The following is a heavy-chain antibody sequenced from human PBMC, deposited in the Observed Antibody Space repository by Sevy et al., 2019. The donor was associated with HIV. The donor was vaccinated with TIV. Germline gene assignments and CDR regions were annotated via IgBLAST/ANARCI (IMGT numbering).Heavy chain of an antibody. CDR1: GFIFGDYT. CDR2: IRGKRNGETK. D-gene: IGHD1-26*01. CDR3: TRVEGAADWGMDV. V-gene: IGHV3-49*04. Sequence: GGSLRLSCSPSGFIFGDYTVSWVRQAPGKGLEWIAFIRGKRNGETKEYAASVRGRFTISRDDSKSIAYLQMNSLKTEVTAVYYCTRVEGAADWGMDVWGQGTTVTVSS. J-gene: IGHJ6*02.